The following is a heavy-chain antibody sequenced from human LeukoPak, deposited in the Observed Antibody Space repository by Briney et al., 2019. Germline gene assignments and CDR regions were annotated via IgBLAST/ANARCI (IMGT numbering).Heavy chain of an antibody. CDR1: GYYLTRYY. J-gene: IGHJ4*02. V-gene: IGHV1-46*01. Sequence: GASVKVSCKASGYYLTRYYMHWVRQAPGQGLEWMGVINPSRGSTTYAQRFQGRVTMTRDTSTSTVHMELSSLRSEDTALYYCARWNSGSAHDYWGQGTLVTVSS. D-gene: IGHD1-26*01. CDR3: ARWNSGSAHDY. CDR2: INPSRGST.